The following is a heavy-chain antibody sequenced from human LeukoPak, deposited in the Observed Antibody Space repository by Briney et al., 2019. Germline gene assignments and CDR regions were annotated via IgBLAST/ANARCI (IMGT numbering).Heavy chain of an antibody. CDR2: IIPILGIA. D-gene: IGHD4-23*01. CDR1: GGTFSSYS. V-gene: IGHV1-69*02. Sequence: GASVKVSCKASGGTFSSYSISWVRQAPGQGLEWMGRIIPILGIANYAQKFQGRVTMTADKSTSTPYMELSSLRSEDTAVYYCARRWYAPAHYYGMDVWGQGTTVTVSS. J-gene: IGHJ6*02. CDR3: ARRWYAPAHYYGMDV.